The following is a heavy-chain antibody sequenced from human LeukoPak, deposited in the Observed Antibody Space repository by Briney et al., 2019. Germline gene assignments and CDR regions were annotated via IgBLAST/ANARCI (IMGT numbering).Heavy chain of an antibody. D-gene: IGHD2-21*02. CDR3: ARDRLQGPPCFDY. V-gene: IGHV3-30*01. J-gene: IGHJ4*02. CDR2: ISYDGSNK. CDR1: GFTFSSYA. Sequence: GGSLRLSCAASGFTFSSYAMHWVRQAPGKGLERVAVISYDGSNKYYADSVKGRFTISRDNSKNTLYLQMNSLRAEDTAVYYCARDRLQGPPCFDYWGQGTLVTVSS.